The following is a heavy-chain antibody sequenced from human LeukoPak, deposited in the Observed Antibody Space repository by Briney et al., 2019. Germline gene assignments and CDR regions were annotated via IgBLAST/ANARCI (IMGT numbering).Heavy chain of an antibody. J-gene: IGHJ4*02. Sequence: PGRSLRLSCAASGFTFSSYAMHWVRQAPDKGLEWVALISYDGSNKYYADSVKGRFTISRDNSKNTLYVQMNSLRAEDTAVYYCARVYYDSSLWDYWGQGTLVTASS. D-gene: IGHD3-22*01. V-gene: IGHV3-30*04. CDR1: GFTFSSYA. CDR2: ISYDGSNK. CDR3: ARVYYDSSLWDY.